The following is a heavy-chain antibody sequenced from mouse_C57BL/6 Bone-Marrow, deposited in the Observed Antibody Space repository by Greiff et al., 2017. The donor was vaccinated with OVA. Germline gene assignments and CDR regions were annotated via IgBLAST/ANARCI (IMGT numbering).Heavy chain of an antibody. V-gene: IGHV1-55*01. CDR2: IYPGSGST. CDR1: GYTFTSYW. J-gene: IGHJ2*01. D-gene: IGHD1-3*01. CDR3: ARSDWVYAIDY. Sequence: QFQLQQSGAELVKPGASVKMSCKASGYTFTSYWITWVKQRPGQGLEWIGDIYPGSGSTNYNEKFKSKATLTVDTSSSTAYMQLSSLTSEDSAVYYCARSDWVYAIDYWGQGTTLTVSS.